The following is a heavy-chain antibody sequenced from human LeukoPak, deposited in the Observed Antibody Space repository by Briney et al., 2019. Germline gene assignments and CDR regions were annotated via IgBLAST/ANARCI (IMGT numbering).Heavy chain of an antibody. CDR2: ISGSGGST. Sequence: GGSLRLPCAASGFTFSSYAMSWVRQAPGKGLEWVSAISGSGGSTYYADSVKGRFTISRDNSKNTLYLQMNSLRAQDTPVDYCARDRGSSTSFFDIWGQGTMVTVSS. V-gene: IGHV3-23*01. CDR3: ARDRGSSTSFFDI. CDR1: GFTFSSYA. D-gene: IGHD2-2*01. J-gene: IGHJ3*02.